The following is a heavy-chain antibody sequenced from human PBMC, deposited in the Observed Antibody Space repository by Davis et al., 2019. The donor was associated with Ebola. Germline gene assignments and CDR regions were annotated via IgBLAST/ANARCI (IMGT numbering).Heavy chain of an antibody. CDR2: INAGKGNT. Sequence: AASVKVSCKASGYTFTSYTIYWVRQAPGQRLEWMGWINAGKGNTQYSQKFQDRIIITRDTSATTAYMELSSLRSEDTAVYFCARVRPSVGFDYWGQGTLLTVSS. J-gene: IGHJ4*02. CDR3: ARVRPSVGFDY. D-gene: IGHD1-26*01. CDR1: GYTFTSYT. V-gene: IGHV1-3*01.